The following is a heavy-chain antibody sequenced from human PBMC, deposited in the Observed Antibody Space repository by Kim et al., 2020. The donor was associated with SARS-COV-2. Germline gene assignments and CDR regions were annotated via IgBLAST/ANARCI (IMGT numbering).Heavy chain of an antibody. J-gene: IGHJ6*02. CDR3: ANLEPIDQDKMDA. D-gene: IGHD3-9*01. V-gene: IGHV3-33*06. CDR2: IWYDGSNA. CDR1: GFTFKNYG. Sequence: GGSLRLSCAASGFTFKNYGMHWVRQAPGKGLEWVAVIWYDGSNAYYADSVKGRFTVSRDNSENTLYLQMNSLRAEDTAVYYCANLEPIDQDKMDAWGQGTTVTVS.